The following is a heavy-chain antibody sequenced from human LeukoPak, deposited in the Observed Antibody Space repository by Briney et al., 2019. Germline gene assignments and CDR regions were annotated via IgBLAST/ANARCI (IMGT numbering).Heavy chain of an antibody. CDR2: ISGSGDST. V-gene: IGHV3-23*01. Sequence: GGSLRLSCAASGFTFSSYAMSWVRQAPGKGLEWVSSISGSGDSTPYADSVKGRSTISRDNTKNTLNLQMNSPRAEDTAVYYCANVSSGSFYYWGQGTLVTVSS. J-gene: IGHJ4*02. D-gene: IGHD3-10*01. CDR1: GFTFSSYA. CDR3: ANVSSGSFYY.